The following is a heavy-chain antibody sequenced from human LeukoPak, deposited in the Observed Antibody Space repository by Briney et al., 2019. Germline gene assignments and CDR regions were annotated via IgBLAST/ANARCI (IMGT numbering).Heavy chain of an antibody. Sequence: SETLSLTRTVSGGSISSYYWSWIRQPPGKGLEWIGYIYYSGSTNYNPSLKSRVTISVDTSKNQFSLKLSSVTAADTAVYYCARRRYDYVWGSYRYNYFDYWGQGTLVTVS. CDR3: ARRRYDYVWGSYRYNYFDY. J-gene: IGHJ4*02. CDR1: GGSISSYY. CDR2: IYYSGST. D-gene: IGHD3-16*02. V-gene: IGHV4-59*08.